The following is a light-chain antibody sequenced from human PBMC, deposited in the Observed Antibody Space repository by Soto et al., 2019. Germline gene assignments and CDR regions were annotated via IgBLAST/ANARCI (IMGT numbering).Light chain of an antibody. CDR2: DAS. CDR1: QSVSSY. Sequence: EIVLTQSPATLSLSPGERATLSCRASQSVSSYLAWYQQKPGQAPRLLIYDASTRATGIPARFSGSGCGTAFTLTISSREHEDFAVYYCQQRSNWPLTFGGGTKVEIK. J-gene: IGKJ4*01. V-gene: IGKV3-11*01. CDR3: QQRSNWPLT.